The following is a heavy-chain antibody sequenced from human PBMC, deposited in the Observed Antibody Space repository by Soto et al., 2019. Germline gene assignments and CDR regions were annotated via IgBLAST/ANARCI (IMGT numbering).Heavy chain of an antibody. Sequence: SVKVSCKASGGTFSSYAISWVRQAPGQGLEWMGGIIPIFGTANYAQKFQGRVTITADESTSTAYMELSSLRSEDTAVYYCARVAGPPLDAFDIWGQGTMVTVSS. J-gene: IGHJ3*02. V-gene: IGHV1-69*13. D-gene: IGHD6-19*01. CDR3: ARVAGPPLDAFDI. CDR1: GGTFSSYA. CDR2: IIPIFGTA.